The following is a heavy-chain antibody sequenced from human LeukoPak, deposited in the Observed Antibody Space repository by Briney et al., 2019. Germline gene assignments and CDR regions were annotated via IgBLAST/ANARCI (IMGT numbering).Heavy chain of an antibody. CDR3: AKGPVFGPDAFDI. Sequence: GGSLRLSCAASGFTFSSYSMNWVRQAPGKGLEWVSSISSSSSYIYYADSVKGRFTISRDNSKNTLYLQMNSLRAEDTAVYYCAKGPVFGPDAFDIWGQGTMVTVSS. V-gene: IGHV3-21*04. CDR2: ISSSSSYI. D-gene: IGHD3-3*01. CDR1: GFTFSSYS. J-gene: IGHJ3*02.